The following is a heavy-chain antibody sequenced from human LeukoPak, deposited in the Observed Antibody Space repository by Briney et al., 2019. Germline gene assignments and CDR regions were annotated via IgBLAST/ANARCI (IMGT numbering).Heavy chain of an antibody. D-gene: IGHD3-22*01. CDR2: IKQDGGEK. J-gene: IGHJ3*02. CDR1: GFTFSSYC. CDR3: ARDPHLSSGYYGWMAFDI. V-gene: IGHV3-7*01. Sequence: GGSLRLSCAASGFTFSSYCMTWVRQAPGKGLEWVANIKQDGGEKYYVNSVKGRFTISRDNAKNSLYLEMNSLRVEDTAIYYCARDPHLSSGYYGWMAFDIWGQGTMVTVSS.